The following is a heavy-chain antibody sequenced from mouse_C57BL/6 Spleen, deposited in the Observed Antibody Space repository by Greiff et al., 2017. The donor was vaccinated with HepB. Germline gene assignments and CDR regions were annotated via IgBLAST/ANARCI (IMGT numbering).Heavy chain of an antibody. V-gene: IGHV1-82*01. J-gene: IGHJ2*01. CDR2: IYPGDGDT. CDR3: ARSLLLDYFDY. Sequence: QVQLQQSGPELVKPGASVKISCKASGYAFSSSWMNWVKQRPGKGLEWIGRIYPGDGDTNYNGKFKGKATLTADKSSSTAYMQLSSLTSEDSAVYFCARSLLLDYFDYWGQGTTLTVSS. D-gene: IGHD1-1*01. CDR1: GYAFSSSW.